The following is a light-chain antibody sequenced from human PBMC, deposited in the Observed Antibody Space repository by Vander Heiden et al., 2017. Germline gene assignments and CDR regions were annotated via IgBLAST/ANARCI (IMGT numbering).Light chain of an antibody. CDR1: QSVSSY. CDR3: QQRSNWPPWT. J-gene: IGKJ1*01. Sequence: EIVLTQSPATLSLSPGERATLSCRASQSVSSYLAGYQQKPAQAPRRLIYDASNRATGIPARFSGSGSWTDFSLTISSLEPEDFAVYYCQQRSNWPPWTFGQGTKVEIK. CDR2: DAS. V-gene: IGKV3-11*01.